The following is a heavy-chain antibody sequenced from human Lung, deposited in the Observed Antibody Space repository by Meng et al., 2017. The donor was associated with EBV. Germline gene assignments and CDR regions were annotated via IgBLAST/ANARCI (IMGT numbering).Heavy chain of an antibody. CDR1: GYTFTSVD. CDR2: MSPNSGDT. CDR3: ASAEKGSFDY. V-gene: IGHV1-8*01. Sequence: HLGQAGTEVKKPGVSVKVSCTAFGYTFTSVDIHWVRQATGQGLEWMGWMSPNSGDTGYAQKFQGRVTMTRNKSIDTAYMELSSLRSEDTAIYYCASAEKGSFDYWGQGTLVTVSS. J-gene: IGHJ4*02. D-gene: IGHD1-14*01.